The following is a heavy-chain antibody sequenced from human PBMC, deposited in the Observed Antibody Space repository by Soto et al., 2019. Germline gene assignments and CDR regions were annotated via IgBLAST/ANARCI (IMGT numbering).Heavy chain of an antibody. V-gene: IGHV3-30*18. Sequence: QVQLVESGGGVVQPGRSLRLSCAASGFTFSSYGMHWVRKAPGKGLEWVAVISYDGSNKYYAGSVKGRFTISRDNSKSSLYLQMNSRRAEDTAVYYCAKDSHKDVLLWFGELGTVDPWGQGTLVTVSS. J-gene: IGHJ5*02. CDR3: AKDSHKDVLLWFGELGTVDP. D-gene: IGHD3-10*01. CDR2: ISYDGSNK. CDR1: GFTFSSYG.